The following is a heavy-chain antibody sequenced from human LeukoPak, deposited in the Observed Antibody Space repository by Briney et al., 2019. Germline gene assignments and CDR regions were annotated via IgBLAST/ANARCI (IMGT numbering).Heavy chain of an antibody. D-gene: IGHD3-10*01. CDR1: GYTFTNYS. CDR2: IIPIFGTA. J-gene: IGHJ1*01. Sequence: ASVKVSCKASGYTFTNYSISWVRQAPGQGLEWMGGIIPIFGTANYAQKFQGRVTMTRNTSISTAYMELSSLRSEDTAVYYCARGYYYGSEYFQHWGQGTLVTVSS. CDR3: ARGYYYGSEYFQH. V-gene: IGHV1-8*02.